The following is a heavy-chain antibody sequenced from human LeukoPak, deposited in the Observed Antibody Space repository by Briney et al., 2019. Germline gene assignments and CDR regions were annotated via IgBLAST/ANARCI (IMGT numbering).Heavy chain of an antibody. Sequence: ASVTVSCTASVYTFTSYDINWVRQATGQGLEWMGWMNPNSGNTGYAQKIQGRVTMTRNTSISTAYMELSSLRSEDTAVYYCARGDWDTARFDPWGQGTLVTVSS. CDR1: VYTFTSYD. CDR2: MNPNSGNT. CDR3: ARGDWDTARFDP. D-gene: IGHD5-18*01. J-gene: IGHJ5*02. V-gene: IGHV1-8*01.